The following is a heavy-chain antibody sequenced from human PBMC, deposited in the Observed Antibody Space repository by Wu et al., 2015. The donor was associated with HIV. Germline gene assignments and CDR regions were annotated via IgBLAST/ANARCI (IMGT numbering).Heavy chain of an antibody. CDR3: AREGGTTGPNFNYYNYMDV. Sequence: QVQLVQSGAEVKKPGASVKVSCKTSGYIFTIYYMHWVRQAPGQGLEWMGCVNPNSGATNYAQKFRGRVTMTRDTSISTVSMELSSLTSDGTAVYYCAREGGTTGPNFNYYNYMDVWGTGTTVTVSS. CDR2: VNPNSGAT. CDR1: GYIFTIYY. J-gene: IGHJ6*03. D-gene: IGHD1-1*01. V-gene: IGHV1-2*02.